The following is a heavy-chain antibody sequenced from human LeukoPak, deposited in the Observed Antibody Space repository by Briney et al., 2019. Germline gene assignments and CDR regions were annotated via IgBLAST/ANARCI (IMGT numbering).Heavy chain of an antibody. CDR2: INHSGNT. D-gene: IGHD3-10*01. CDR3: ARPMIRGVKWFDP. CDR1: GGTFSGYY. Sequence: SETLSLTCAVYGGTFSGYYWSWIRQPPGKGLEWIGEINHSGNTNYNPSLKSRLTISVDTSNNQFSLKLSSVTAADTAVYHCARPMIRGVKWFDPWGQGTLVTVSS. V-gene: IGHV4-34*01. J-gene: IGHJ5*02.